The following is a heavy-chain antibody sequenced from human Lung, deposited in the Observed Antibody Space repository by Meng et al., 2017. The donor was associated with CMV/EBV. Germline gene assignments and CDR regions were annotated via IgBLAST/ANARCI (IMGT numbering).Heavy chain of an antibody. CDR1: RYTFTNYG. CDR3: ARVEVGITSGDY. D-gene: IGHD1-26*01. Sequence: QRARAGDELKKPVLRGKAPCKPLRYTFTNYGITWVRQAPGQGLEWMGWINAYNGDTNYAQTLQGRVTMTTDTSPSTAYMELRSLRSDDTAVYYCARVEVGITSGDYWGQGTLVTVSS. J-gene: IGHJ4*02. V-gene: IGHV1-18*01. CDR2: INAYNGDT.